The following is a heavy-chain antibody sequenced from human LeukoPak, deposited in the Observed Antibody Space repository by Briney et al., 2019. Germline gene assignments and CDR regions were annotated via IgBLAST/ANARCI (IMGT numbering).Heavy chain of an antibody. V-gene: IGHV3-43*01. Sequence: GGSLSLSCRVSGFTFKDYTFPWVRQTRGKVLQWISLVTWNGDQSYYVDTVAGSFTISRDKNNHSLFLQMNNLRSEDSGLYFYEKGREATLNDAIDVWGKGTLVTVSS. D-gene: IGHD2/OR15-2a*01. CDR2: VTWNGDQS. CDR1: GFTFKDYT. CDR3: EKGREATLNDAIDV. J-gene: IGHJ3*01.